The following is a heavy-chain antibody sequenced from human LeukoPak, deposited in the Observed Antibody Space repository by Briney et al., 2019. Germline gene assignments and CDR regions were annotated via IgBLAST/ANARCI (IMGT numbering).Heavy chain of an antibody. CDR1: GGSISSSNW. CDR2: IYHSGST. V-gene: IGHV4-4*02. CDR3: AGTKGYYDSSGYFDY. Sequence: SGTLSLTCAVSGGSISSSNWWSWVRQPPGKGLEWIGEIYHSGSTNYNPSLKSRVTISVDTSKNQFSLKLSSVTAADTAVYYCAGTKGYYDSSGYFDYWGQGTLVTVSS. J-gene: IGHJ4*02. D-gene: IGHD3-22*01.